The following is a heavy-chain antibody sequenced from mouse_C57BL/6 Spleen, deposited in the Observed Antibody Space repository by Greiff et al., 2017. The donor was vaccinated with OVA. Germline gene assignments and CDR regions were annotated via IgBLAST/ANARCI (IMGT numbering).Heavy chain of an antibody. V-gene: IGHV1-81*01. D-gene: IGHD1-1*01. Sequence: SGAELARPGASVKLSCKASGYTFTSYGISWVKQRTGQGLEWIGEIYPRSGNTYYNEKFKGKATLTADKSSSTAYMELRSLTSEDSAVYFCARYDYGSSYEYFDVWGTGTTVTVSS. CDR3: ARYDYGSSYEYFDV. CDR1: GYTFTSYG. J-gene: IGHJ1*03. CDR2: IYPRSGNT.